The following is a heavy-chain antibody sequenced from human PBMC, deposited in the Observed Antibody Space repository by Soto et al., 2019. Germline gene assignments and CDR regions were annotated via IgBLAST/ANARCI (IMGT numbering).Heavy chain of an antibody. Sequence: QVQLVQSGAEVKKPGASVKVSCKASGYTFTSYDINWVRQATGHGLVWMGWMNPNSCNTVYAQKFQGRVTMTRNTSISTAYMELSSLRSEDTAVYYCSSVIYDYIWGVIDVWCKGTTVTVSS. D-gene: IGHD3-16*01. CDR3: SSVIYDYIWGVIDV. CDR1: GYTFTSYD. CDR2: MNPNSCNT. V-gene: IGHV1-8*01. J-gene: IGHJ6*03.